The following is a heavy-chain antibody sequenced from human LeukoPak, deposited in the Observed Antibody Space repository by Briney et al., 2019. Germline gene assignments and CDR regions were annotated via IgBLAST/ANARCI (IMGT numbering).Heavy chain of an antibody. J-gene: IGHJ4*02. V-gene: IGHV3-23*01. CDR3: AKYSGSYGGLDY. Sequence: GETLRLSCAASGFTFSSYAMSWVRQAPGKGLEWVSAISGSGGSTYNADPVKGRFTISRDNSKNTPYLQMNSLRAEDTAVYYCAKYSGSYGGLDYWGQGTLVTVSS. D-gene: IGHD1-26*01. CDR2: ISGSGGST. CDR1: GFTFSSYA.